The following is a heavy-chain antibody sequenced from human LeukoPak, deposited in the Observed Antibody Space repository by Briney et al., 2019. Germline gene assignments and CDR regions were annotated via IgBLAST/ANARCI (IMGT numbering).Heavy chain of an antibody. CDR2: ISAYNGNT. Sequence: ASVKVSCKASGYTFTSYGISWVRQAPGQGLEWMGWISAYNGNTNYAQKLQDRVTMTTDTSTSTAYMELRSLRSDDTAVYYCARASIPYSSSSAGGYWGQGTLVTVSS. J-gene: IGHJ4*02. D-gene: IGHD6-6*01. CDR1: GYTFTSYG. V-gene: IGHV1-18*01. CDR3: ARASIPYSSSSAGGY.